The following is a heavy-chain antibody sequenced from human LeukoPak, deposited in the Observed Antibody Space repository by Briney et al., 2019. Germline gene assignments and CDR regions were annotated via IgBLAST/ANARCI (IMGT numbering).Heavy chain of an antibody. CDR1: GGSISSRTYY. D-gene: IGHD3-10*01. CDR2: IYCSGST. Sequence: SETLSLTCTVSGGSISSRTYYWGWIRQPPGKGLEWIGSIYCSGSTYYNPSLKSRVTISVDTSKNQFSLKLSSVTAADTAVYYCARGNYYGSGSYPYYYYYMDVWGKGTTVTISS. V-gene: IGHV4-39*01. CDR3: ARGNYYGSGSYPYYYYYMDV. J-gene: IGHJ6*03.